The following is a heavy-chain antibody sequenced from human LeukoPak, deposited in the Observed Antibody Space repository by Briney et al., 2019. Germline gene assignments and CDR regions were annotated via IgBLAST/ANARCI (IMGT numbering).Heavy chain of an antibody. CDR2: ISGSSTYI. CDR3: ARGKPFDY. Sequence: GRSLRLSCAASGYTFSSYSVNWVRQAPGKGLEWVSSISGSSTYIYYADSVKGRFTIPRDNAKNSLYLQMNSLRAEDTAVYYCARGKPFDYWGQGILVTVSS. CDR1: GYTFSSYS. V-gene: IGHV3-21*01. J-gene: IGHJ4*02.